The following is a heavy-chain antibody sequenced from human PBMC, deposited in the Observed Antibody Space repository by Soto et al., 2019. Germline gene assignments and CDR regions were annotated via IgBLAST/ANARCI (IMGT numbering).Heavy chain of an antibody. CDR1: GFTFSSYA. V-gene: IGHV3-23*01. CDR3: ANDRGGYCTRATCYGGGSFDY. J-gene: IGHJ4*02. Sequence: EVQLLESGGGLVQPGGSLRLSCAASGFTFSSYAMSWVRQAPGKGLEWVSSISGNGGSTYYADSVKGRFTISRDNSKNMLYLQMKSPGAEDTALYYCANDRGGYCTRATCYGGGSFDYWGQGTLVTVSS. CDR2: ISGNGGST. D-gene: IGHD2-2*01.